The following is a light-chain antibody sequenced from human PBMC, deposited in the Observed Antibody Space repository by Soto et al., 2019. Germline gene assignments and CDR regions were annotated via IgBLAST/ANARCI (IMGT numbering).Light chain of an antibody. V-gene: IGLV2-14*03. CDR2: NVS. J-gene: IGLJ1*01. CDR1: SSDVGGYNS. Sequence: QSALTQPASVSGSPGQSITISCTGTSSDVGGYNSVSWYQQHPGKAPKLMIYNVSNRPSGISDRSSGSRSGNTASLTISGLQAEDEADYYCSSYTSSSTYVFGTGTKVTVL. CDR3: SSYTSSSTYV.